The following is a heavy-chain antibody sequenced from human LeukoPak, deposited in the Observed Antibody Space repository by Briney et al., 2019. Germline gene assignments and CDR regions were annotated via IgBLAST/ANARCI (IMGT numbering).Heavy chain of an antibody. CDR1: GYTFTSYD. V-gene: IGHV1-8*01. CDR2: MNPNSGNT. J-gene: IGHJ6*03. CDR3: ARVSAGTENYYYYYMDV. Sequence: ASVKVSCKASGYTFTSYDINWVRQATGQGLEWMGWMNPNSGNTGYAQKFQGRVTMTRNTSISTAYMELSSLGSEDTAVYYCARVSAGTENYYYYYMDVWGKGTTVTVSS. D-gene: IGHD6-13*01.